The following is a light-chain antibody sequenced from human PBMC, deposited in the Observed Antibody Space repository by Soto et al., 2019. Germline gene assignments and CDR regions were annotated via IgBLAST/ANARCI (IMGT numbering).Light chain of an antibody. CDR1: QSVSSSY. CDR3: QQYHSSPWT. CDR2: GAT. Sequence: EIVFTQSPGTLSLSPGERASLSCRASQSVSSSYLAWYQQKPGQAPRLLIHGATTRATGIPARFSGSGSGTDFTLTISRVEPVDFAVYSCQQYHSSPWTFGQGTKVDIK. J-gene: IGKJ1*01. V-gene: IGKV3-20*01.